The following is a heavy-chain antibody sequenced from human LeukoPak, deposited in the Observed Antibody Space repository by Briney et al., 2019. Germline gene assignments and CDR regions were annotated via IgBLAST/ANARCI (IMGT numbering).Heavy chain of an antibody. CDR2: ISSSSSTI. J-gene: IGHJ4*02. CDR1: GFTFSSYS. CDR3: ARGGSEYYFDY. Sequence: GGSLRLSCAASGFTFSSYSMNWVRQAPGKGLEWVSYISSSSSTIYYADSVKGRFTISRDNAKNSLSLQMNSLRAEDTAVYYCARGGSEYYFDYWGQGTLVTVSS. D-gene: IGHD1-26*01. V-gene: IGHV3-48*01.